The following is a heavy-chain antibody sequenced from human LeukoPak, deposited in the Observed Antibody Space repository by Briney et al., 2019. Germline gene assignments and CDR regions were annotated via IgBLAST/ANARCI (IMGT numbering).Heavy chain of an antibody. CDR2: ISSSGSTI. J-gene: IGHJ4*02. CDR3: ARSSRLTFDY. CDR1: GYTFTHYG. D-gene: IGHD6-6*01. V-gene: IGHV3-48*04. Sequence: PGGSLRLSCVISGYTFTHYGFHWVRQAPGKALEWVSYISSSGSTIYYADSVKGRFTISRDNAKNSLYLQMNSLRAEDTAVYYCARSSRLTFDYWGQGTLVTVSS.